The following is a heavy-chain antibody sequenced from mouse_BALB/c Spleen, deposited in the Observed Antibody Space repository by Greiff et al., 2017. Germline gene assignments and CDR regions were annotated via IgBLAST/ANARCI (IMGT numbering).Heavy chain of an antibody. D-gene: IGHD2-1*01. CDR1: GYTFTSYY. CDR3: TRSLSYGNYAMDY. J-gene: IGHJ4*01. V-gene: IGHV1S81*02. CDR2: INPSNGGT. Sequence: QVQLKESGAELVKPGASVKLSCKASGYTFTSYYMYWVKQRPGQGLEWIGEINPSNGGTNFNEKFKSKATLTVDKSSSTAYMQLSSLTSEDSAVYYCTRSLSYGNYAMDYWGQGTSVTVSS.